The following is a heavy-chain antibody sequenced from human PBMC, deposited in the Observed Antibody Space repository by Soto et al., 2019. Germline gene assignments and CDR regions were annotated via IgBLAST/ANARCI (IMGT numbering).Heavy chain of an antibody. J-gene: IGHJ5*02. V-gene: IGHV3-33*01. CDR3: ARGEYYYGSGSSFDP. CDR2: IWYDGSNK. CDR1: GFTFSSYG. Sequence: ESGGGVVQPGRSLRLSCAASGFTFSSYGMHWVRQAPGKGLEWVAVIWYDGSNKYYADSVKGRFTISRDNSKNTLYLQMNSLRAEDTAVYYCARGEYYYGSGSSFDPWGQGTLVTVSS. D-gene: IGHD3-10*01.